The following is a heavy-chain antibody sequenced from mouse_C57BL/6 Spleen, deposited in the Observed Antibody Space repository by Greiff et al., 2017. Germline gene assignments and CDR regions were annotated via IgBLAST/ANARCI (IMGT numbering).Heavy chain of an antibody. CDR3: AKYYSNYDYAMDY. D-gene: IGHD2-5*01. J-gene: IGHJ4*01. CDR1: GYTFTSYG. V-gene: IGHV1-81*01. Sequence: QVQLQQSGAELARPGASVKLSCKASGYTFTSYGISWVKQRTGQGLEWIGEIYPRSGNTYYNEKFKGKATLTADKSSSTAYLELRSLTSEDSAVYFCAKYYSNYDYAMDYWGQGTSVTVSS. CDR2: IYPRSGNT.